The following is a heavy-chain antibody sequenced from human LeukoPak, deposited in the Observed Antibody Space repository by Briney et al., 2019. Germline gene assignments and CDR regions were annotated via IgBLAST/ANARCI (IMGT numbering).Heavy chain of an antibody. CDR1: GFTFSSNL. CDR2: IMQDGSEK. V-gene: IGHV3-7*01. Sequence: GGSLRLSCAASGFTFSSNLMSWVRQAPGKGLEWVANIMQDGSEKYYVDSVKGRFTISRENAKNSLYLQMNSLRAEDTAVYYCAREKRYNDLLTGYYSFDYWGQGTLVPVSS. D-gene: IGHD3-9*01. J-gene: IGHJ4*02. CDR3: AREKRYNDLLTGYYSFDY.